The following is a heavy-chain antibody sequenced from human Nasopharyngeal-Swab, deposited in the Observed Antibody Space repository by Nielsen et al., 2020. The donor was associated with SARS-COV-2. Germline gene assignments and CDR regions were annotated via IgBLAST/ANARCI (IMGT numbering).Heavy chain of an antibody. CDR1: GGSISSSSYY. V-gene: IGHV4-39*01. J-gene: IGHJ4*02. CDR2: IYYSGST. CDR3: ARSVYSSTWYPPGYYFDY. Sequence: SETLSLTCTVSGGSISSSSYYWGWIRQPPGKGLEWIGSIYYSGSTYYNPSLKSRVTISVDTSKNQFSLKLSSVTDADTAVYYCARSVYSSTWYPPGYYFDYWGQGTLVTVSS. D-gene: IGHD6-13*01.